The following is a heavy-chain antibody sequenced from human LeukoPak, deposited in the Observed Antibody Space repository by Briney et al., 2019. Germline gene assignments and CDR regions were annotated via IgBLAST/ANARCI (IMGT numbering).Heavy chain of an antibody. CDR3: ARGGDCPTDS. D-gene: IGHD2-21*02. CDR1: GFTFSSYW. CDR2: IKSDGSST. V-gene: IGHV3-74*01. J-gene: IGHJ5*01. Sequence: GGSLRLSCAASGFTFSSYWMHWIRQARGKGLVWVSRIKSDGSSTTYADSVKGRFTISRDDAKNTLYLQMNSLRAEDTAVYYCARGGDCPTDSWDQGTLVTVSS.